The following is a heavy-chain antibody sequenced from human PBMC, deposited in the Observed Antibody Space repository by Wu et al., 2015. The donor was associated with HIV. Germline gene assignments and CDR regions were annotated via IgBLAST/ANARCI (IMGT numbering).Heavy chain of an antibody. D-gene: IGHD3-10*01. CDR1: GYTFTSYA. J-gene: IGHJ6*03. V-gene: IGHV1-3*02. CDR3: ARDFLLRASWAYYYGSGSSFVPDSYYYYYMDV. CDR2: SNAGNGNT. Sequence: QVQLVQSGAEVKKPGASVKVSCKASGYTFTSYAMHWVRQAPGQRLEWMGWSNAGNGNTKYSQEFQGRVTITRDTSASTAYMELSSLRSEDMAVYYCARDFLLRASWAYYYGSGSSFVPDSYYYYYMDVWGKGTTVTVSS.